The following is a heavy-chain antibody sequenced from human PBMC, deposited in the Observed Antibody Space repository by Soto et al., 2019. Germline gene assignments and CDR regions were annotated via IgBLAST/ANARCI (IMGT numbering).Heavy chain of an antibody. CDR1: GFTFSSYG. J-gene: IGHJ3*02. D-gene: IGHD3-22*01. V-gene: IGHV3-33*01. CDR3: ARESLYYYDRSGSVDAFDI. Sequence: GGSLRLSCAASGFTFSSYGMHWVRQAPGKGLEWVAVIWYDGSNKYYADSVKGRFTISRDNSKNTLYLQMNSLRAEDTAVYYCARESLYYYDRSGSVDAFDIWGQGTMVTVSS. CDR2: IWYDGSNK.